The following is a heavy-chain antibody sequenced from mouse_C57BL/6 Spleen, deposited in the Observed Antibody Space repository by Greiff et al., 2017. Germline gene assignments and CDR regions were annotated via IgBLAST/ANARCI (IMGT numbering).Heavy chain of an antibody. Sequence: EVQGVESGGGLVKPGGSLKLSCAASGFTFSSYAMSWVRQTPEKRLEWVATISDGGSYTYYPDNVKGRFTISRDNAKNNLYLQMSHLKSEDTAMYYCARGDGYDRAWFAYWGQGTLVTVSA. V-gene: IGHV5-4*01. CDR2: ISDGGSYT. D-gene: IGHD2-2*01. CDR3: ARGDGYDRAWFAY. J-gene: IGHJ3*01. CDR1: GFTFSSYA.